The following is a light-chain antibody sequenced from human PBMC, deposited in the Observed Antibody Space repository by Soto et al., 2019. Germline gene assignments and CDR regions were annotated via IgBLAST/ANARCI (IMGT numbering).Light chain of an antibody. CDR3: QQYNNWLPYP. Sequence: EIVMTQSPATLSVSPGERATLSCRASQSVSSNLAWYQQKPGQAPRLLIYGASTRATGIPARFSGSGSGTEFTLTISSLQSEDFAVYYCQQYNNWLPYPFGQGTKLEIK. V-gene: IGKV3-15*01. CDR1: QSVSSN. J-gene: IGKJ2*01. CDR2: GAS.